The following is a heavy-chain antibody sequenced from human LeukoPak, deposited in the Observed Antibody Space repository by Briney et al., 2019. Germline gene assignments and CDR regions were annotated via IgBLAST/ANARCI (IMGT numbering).Heavy chain of an antibody. V-gene: IGHV4-61*02. D-gene: IGHD3-10*01. CDR2: IYTSGST. J-gene: IGHJ5*02. CDR3: ARVTLSGWFDP. CDR1: GGSISSSSYY. Sequence: PSETLSLTCTVSGGSISSSSYYWSWIRQPAGKGLEWIGRIYTSGSTNYNPSLKSRVTMSVDTSKNQFSLKLSSVTAADTAVYYCARVTLSGWFDPWGQGTLVTVSS.